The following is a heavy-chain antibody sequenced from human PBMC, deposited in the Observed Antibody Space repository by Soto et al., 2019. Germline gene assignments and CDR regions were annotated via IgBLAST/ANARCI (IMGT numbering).Heavy chain of an antibody. CDR2: ISYDGSIK. CDR3: AKVPSVSSSVFDY. D-gene: IGHD6-6*01. Sequence: PGGSLRLSCAASGFTFSSYGMHWVRQAPGKGLEWVAVISYDGSIKYYADSVKGRFTISRDNSKNTLYLQMNSLRAEDTAVYYCAKVPSVSSSVFDYWGQGTLVTVSS. CDR1: GFTFSSYG. V-gene: IGHV3-30*18. J-gene: IGHJ4*02.